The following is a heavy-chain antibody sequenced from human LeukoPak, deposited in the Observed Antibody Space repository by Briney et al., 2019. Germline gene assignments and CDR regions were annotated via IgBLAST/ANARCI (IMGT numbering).Heavy chain of an antibody. CDR1: GYTLTELS. V-gene: IGHV1-24*01. D-gene: IGHD1-26*01. Sequence: ASVTVSCTVSGYTLTELSMHWVRQAPGKGLEWMGGFDPEDGETIYAQKFQGRVTMTEDTSTDTAYMELSSLRSEDTAVYYCATRAGGSYYLGYWGQGTLVTVSS. J-gene: IGHJ4*02. CDR3: ATRAGGSYYLGY. CDR2: FDPEDGET.